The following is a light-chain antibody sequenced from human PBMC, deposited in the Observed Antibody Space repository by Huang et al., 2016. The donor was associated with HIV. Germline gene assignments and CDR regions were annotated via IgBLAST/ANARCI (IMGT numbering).Light chain of an antibody. J-gene: IGKJ5*01. V-gene: IGKV1-27*01. CDR2: SAS. CDR3: QKYNSAPAS. CDR1: QGISNY. Sequence: DIQMTQSPSSLSASMGDRVNISCRASQGISNYLAWYQQKHGKVPKLLIYSASTLQSGVPFRFSGSGSGTDFTLTIDSLQPEDIATYYCQKYNSAPASFGQGTRLEIK.